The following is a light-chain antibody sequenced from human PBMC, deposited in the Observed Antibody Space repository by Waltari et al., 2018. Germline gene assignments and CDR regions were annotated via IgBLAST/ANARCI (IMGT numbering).Light chain of an antibody. CDR1: QSVSTY. J-gene: IGKJ4*01. CDR3: QQRSNWL. V-gene: IGKV3-11*01. Sequence: EIVLTQSPVTLSLSPGERATLSCRASQSVSTYLAWYQQKPGQAPTLLIYDASSRATGIPARFSGSGSGTDFTLTISSLEPEDFAVYYCQQRSNWLFGGGTKVEMK. CDR2: DAS.